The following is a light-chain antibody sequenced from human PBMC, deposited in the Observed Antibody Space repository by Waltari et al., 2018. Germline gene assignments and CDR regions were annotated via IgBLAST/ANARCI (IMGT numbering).Light chain of an antibody. J-gene: IGLJ2*01. Sequence: QSALTQPASVSGSPGQSITISCTGTSSDVGGYNYVSWYQQHPGKAPKLMIYGVSNRPSGLSNRFTGSKSGNTASLTISGLQAEDEADYYCSSYTSSSTLGVFGGGTKLTVL. CDR1: SSDVGGYNY. CDR3: SSYTSSSTLGV. V-gene: IGLV2-14*01. CDR2: GVS.